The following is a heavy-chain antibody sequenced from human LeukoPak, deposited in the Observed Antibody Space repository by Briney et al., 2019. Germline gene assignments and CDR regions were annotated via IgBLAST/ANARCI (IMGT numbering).Heavy chain of an antibody. CDR3: ARVRDTILPYYFDY. D-gene: IGHD3-3*01. CDR1: GFTFSDYY. Sequence: PGGSLRLSCEAPGFTFSDYYMSWVRQAPGKGLEWISHISSASFVIDYGESVKGRTTISRDNAKNSLYLQMNSLTAEDTAVYYCARVRDTILPYYFDYWGQGILVTVSS. V-gene: IGHV3-11*01. CDR2: ISSASFVI. J-gene: IGHJ4*02.